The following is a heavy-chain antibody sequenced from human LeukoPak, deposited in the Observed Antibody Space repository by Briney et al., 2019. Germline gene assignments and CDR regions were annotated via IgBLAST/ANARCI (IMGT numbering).Heavy chain of an antibody. V-gene: IGHV1-2*02. J-gene: IGHJ5*02. CDR1: GYTFTGYY. CDR2: INPNSGGT. D-gene: IGHD4-17*01. CDR3: ARELRRRGRNWFDP. Sequence: GASVKVSCKASGYTFTGYYMHWVRQGPGQGLEWMGWINPNSGGTNYAQKFQGRVTMTRDTSISTAYMEPSRLRSDDTGVYYCARELRRRGRNWFDPWGQGTLVTVSS.